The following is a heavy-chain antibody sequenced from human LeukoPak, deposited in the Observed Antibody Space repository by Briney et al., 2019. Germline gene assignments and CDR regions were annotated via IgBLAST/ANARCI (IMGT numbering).Heavy chain of an antibody. J-gene: IGHJ4*02. D-gene: IGHD6-19*01. CDR1: GGSISSYH. V-gene: IGHV4-59*01. Sequence: SETLSLTCTVSGGSISSYHWSWIRQPPGKGLEWIGYIYYSGSTNYNPSLKSRVTISVDTSKNQFSLKLSSVTAADTAVYYCARGQWPLYYFDYWGQGTLVTVSS. CDR2: IYYSGST. CDR3: ARGQWPLYYFDY.